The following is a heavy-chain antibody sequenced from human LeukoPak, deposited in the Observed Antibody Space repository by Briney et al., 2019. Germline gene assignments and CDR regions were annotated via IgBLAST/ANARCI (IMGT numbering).Heavy chain of an antibody. D-gene: IGHD5-12*01. Sequence: ASVKVSCKASGYTFTSYALHWVRQAPGQGLEWMGWINPNTGVANYVQKFQGRVTMTIDTSISTAYMELSRLRSDDTAVYYCVREREIYDAFDIWGQGTMVIVSS. V-gene: IGHV1-2*02. CDR1: GYTFTSYA. J-gene: IGHJ3*02. CDR3: VREREIYDAFDI. CDR2: INPNTGVA.